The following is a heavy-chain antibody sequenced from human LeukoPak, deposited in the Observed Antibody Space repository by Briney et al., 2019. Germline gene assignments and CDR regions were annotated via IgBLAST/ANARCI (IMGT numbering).Heavy chain of an antibody. V-gene: IGHV4-39*01. D-gene: IGHD6-13*01. CDR1: GGSISSSSYY. CDR3: ARVDRTQQLAGY. J-gene: IGHJ4*02. Sequence: SETLSLTCTVSGGSISSSSYYWGWIRQPPGTGLEWIGSIYYSGSTYYNPSLKSRVTISVDTSKNQFSLKLSSVTAADTAVYYCARVDRTQQLAGYWGQGTLVTVSS. CDR2: IYYSGST.